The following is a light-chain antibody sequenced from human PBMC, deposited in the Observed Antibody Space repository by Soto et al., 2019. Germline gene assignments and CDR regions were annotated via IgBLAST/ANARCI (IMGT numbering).Light chain of an antibody. J-gene: IGKJ1*01. Sequence: IRLTQSPSSFSASTGDRVTITCRASQGVSRYLAWYQQTPGKASKLLIYSASTLQSGVPSRFSGGGSGTEFTLTISCLQSEDFATYYCQQYYSYSRTFGQGTKVDIK. V-gene: IGKV1-8*01. CDR2: SAS. CDR1: QGVSRY. CDR3: QQYYSYSRT.